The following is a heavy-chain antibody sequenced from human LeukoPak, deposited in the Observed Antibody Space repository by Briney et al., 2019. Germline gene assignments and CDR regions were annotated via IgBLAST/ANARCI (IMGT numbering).Heavy chain of an antibody. CDR1: GFTSSSSW. Sequence: GGSLRLSCAASGFTSSSSWLSRVCQAPGKGLEWVANIKQDGSEKYYVDSVKGRFTISRDNAKNSLYLLMNSLRAEDAAVYYCARFRYYDRTGYYYYFHYWGQGCLVTVSS. CDR3: ARFRYYDRTGYYYYFHY. V-gene: IGHV3-7*05. CDR2: IKQDGSEK. D-gene: IGHD3-22*01. J-gene: IGHJ4*02.